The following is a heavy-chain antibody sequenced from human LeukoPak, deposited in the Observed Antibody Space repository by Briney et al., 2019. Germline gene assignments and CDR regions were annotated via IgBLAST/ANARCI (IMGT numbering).Heavy chain of an antibody. D-gene: IGHD2-15*01. CDR2: IRYDGNNK. Sequence: GGSLRLSCAASGFTFSTYGMHWVRQAPGKGLEWVTFIRYDGNNKYYTDSVKGRFTISRDNSNSTLYLQMNSLRAEDSAVYYCAKGCCSGGTCHSSYGMDVWGQGTTVTVSS. CDR3: AKGCCSGGTCHSSYGMDV. J-gene: IGHJ6*02. V-gene: IGHV3-30*02. CDR1: GFTFSTYG.